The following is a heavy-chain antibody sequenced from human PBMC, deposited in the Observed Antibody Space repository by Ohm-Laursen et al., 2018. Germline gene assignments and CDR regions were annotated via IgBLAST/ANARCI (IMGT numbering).Heavy chain of an antibody. J-gene: IGHJ6*02. CDR1: GGTFSSYA. D-gene: IGHD3-3*01. V-gene: IGHV1-69*06. CDR3: ARGPDYDFWSGYYTGILNYYYGMDV. Sequence: GASVKVSCKASGGTFSSYAISWVRQAPGQGLEWMGGIIPIFGTANYAQKFQGRVTITADKSTSTAYMELSSLRSEDTAVYYCARGPDYDFWSGYYTGILNYYYGMDVWGQGTTVTVSS. CDR2: IIPIFGTA.